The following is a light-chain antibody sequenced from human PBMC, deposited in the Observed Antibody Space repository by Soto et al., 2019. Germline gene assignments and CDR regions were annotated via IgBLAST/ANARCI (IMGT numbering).Light chain of an antibody. J-gene: IGKJ1*01. CDR1: QSISSS. Sequence: DIQMTQSPSSLSASVGDRVTITCRASQSISSSLIWYQQKPGKAPKFLVYAASTLQSGVPSRFSGSGSGTDFTLTISSLQPEDFATYYCQQYYSTPRTFGQGTKVDIK. V-gene: IGKV1-39*01. CDR2: AAS. CDR3: QQYYSTPRT.